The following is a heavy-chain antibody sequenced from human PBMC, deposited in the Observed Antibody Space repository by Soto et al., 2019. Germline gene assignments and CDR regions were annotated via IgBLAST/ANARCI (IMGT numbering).Heavy chain of an antibody. Sequence: EVQLVESGGGLVQPGGSLRLSCAASGFTFSSYSMNWVRQAPGKGLEWVSYISSSSSTIYYADSVKGRFTISRDNAKNSLYLQMNGLRDEDTAVYYCAREYSGYDFDYWGQGTLVTVSS. CDR3: AREYSGYDFDY. V-gene: IGHV3-48*02. CDR2: ISSSSSTI. D-gene: IGHD5-12*01. CDR1: GFTFSSYS. J-gene: IGHJ4*02.